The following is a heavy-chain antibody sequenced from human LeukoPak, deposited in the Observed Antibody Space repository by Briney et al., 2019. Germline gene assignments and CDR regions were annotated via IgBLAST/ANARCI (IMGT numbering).Heavy chain of an antibody. CDR3: ARDRSGWYYYYMDV. D-gene: IGHD6-19*01. CDR2: ISAYNGNT. V-gene: IGHV1-18*01. Sequence: ASVKVSCKASGYTFTSYGISWVRQAPGQGLEWMGWISAYNGNTNYAQKLQGRVTMTTDTSTSTAYMELRSLRSDDTAVYYCARDRSGWYYYYMDVWGKGTTVTVSS. CDR1: GYTFTSYG. J-gene: IGHJ6*03.